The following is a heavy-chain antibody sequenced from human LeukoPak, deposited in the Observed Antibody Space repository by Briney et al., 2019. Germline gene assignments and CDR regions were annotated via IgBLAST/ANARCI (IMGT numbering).Heavy chain of an antibody. CDR3: ARGRDTNPRYWVDY. Sequence: SETLSLTCAVYGGSFSGYYWSWLRQPPGKGLEWIGEINHSGSTNYNPSLKSRVTISVDTSKNQFSLKLSSVTAADTAVYYCARGRDTNPRYWVDYWGQGTLVTVSS. CDR2: INHSGST. V-gene: IGHV4-34*01. J-gene: IGHJ4*02. D-gene: IGHD1-20*01. CDR1: GGSFSGYY.